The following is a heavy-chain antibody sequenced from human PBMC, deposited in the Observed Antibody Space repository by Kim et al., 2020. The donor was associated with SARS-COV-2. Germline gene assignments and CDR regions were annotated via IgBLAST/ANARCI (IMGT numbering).Heavy chain of an antibody. J-gene: IGHJ6*01. V-gene: IGHV3-30-3*01. CDR3: SRNPWLRVWGLIYYY. CDR1: GFTFSSCA. D-gene: IGHD3-10*02. Sequence: GGSLRLSCAASGFTFSSCAIHWVRQAPGKGLEWVSVISYDARNKNYSDSVKGRFTISRDNSKNTLYLQMNSLRAEDTALYYCSRNPWLRVWGLIYYY. CDR2: ISYDARNK.